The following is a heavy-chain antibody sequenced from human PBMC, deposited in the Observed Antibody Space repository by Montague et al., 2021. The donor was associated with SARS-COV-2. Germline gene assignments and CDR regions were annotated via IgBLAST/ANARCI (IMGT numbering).Heavy chain of an antibody. CDR1: GFTFSIYE. D-gene: IGHD3-22*01. CDR2: ISGSGSAV. J-gene: IGHJ5*02. Sequence: SLRLSCAASGFTFSIYEMSWVRQAPGKGLEWISYISGSGSAVHYADSVKGRFRISRDNAAKSLVLQINNLRVEDTAIYYCAKDSHTSSDFHWFDTWGLGTLVTVSS. V-gene: IGHV3-48*03. CDR3: AKDSHTSSDFHWFDT.